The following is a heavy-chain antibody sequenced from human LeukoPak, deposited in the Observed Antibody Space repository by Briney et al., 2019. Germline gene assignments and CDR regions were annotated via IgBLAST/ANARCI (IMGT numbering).Heavy chain of an antibody. CDR2: ISWNSGST. Sequence: GRSLRLSCAVSGFTFDDYAMHWVRQAPGKGLEWVSGISWNSGSTGYADSVKGRFTISRDNAKNSLYLQMNSLRVEDTALYYCAKGADYSISAASDYWGQGTLVTVSS. CDR1: GFTFDDYA. V-gene: IGHV3-9*01. CDR3: AKGADYSISAASDY. J-gene: IGHJ4*02. D-gene: IGHD6-6*01.